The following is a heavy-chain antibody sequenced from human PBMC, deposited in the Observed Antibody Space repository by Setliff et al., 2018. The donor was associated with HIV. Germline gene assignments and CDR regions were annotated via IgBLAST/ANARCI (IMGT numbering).Heavy chain of an antibody. V-gene: IGHV1-2*02. CDR1: GYRFTDFY. J-gene: IGHJ4*02. D-gene: IGHD3-9*01. CDR2: INPKSGDT. Sequence: ASVKVSCKTFGYRFTDFYVKWVRQAPGQGLEWMGWINPKSGDTKNAQKFQGRVTMTRDTSISTVYMELSSLRSDDTALYFCARGAAYLAINPPRFDYYFDYWGQGTPVTVSS. CDR3: ARGAAYLAINPPRFDYYFDY.